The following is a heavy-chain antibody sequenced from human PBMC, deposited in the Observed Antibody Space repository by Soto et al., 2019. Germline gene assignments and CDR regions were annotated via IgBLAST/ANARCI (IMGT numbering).Heavy chain of an antibody. J-gene: IGHJ5*02. CDR3: AKDSLNYYYSSRPFDP. Sequence: EVQLLESGGGLVQPGGSLRLSCAASGFTFSSYAMSWVRQAPGKGLEWVSTISGSGSKTYYADSVKGRFTISKDNSKSTVTLQMNSLRAKDTAVYYCAKDSLNYYYSSRPFDPWGQGTLVTVSS. V-gene: IGHV3-23*01. CDR2: ISGSGSKT. D-gene: IGHD3-10*01. CDR1: GFTFSSYA.